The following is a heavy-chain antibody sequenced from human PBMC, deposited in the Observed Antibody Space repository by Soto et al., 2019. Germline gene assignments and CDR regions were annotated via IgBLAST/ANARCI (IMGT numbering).Heavy chain of an antibody. J-gene: IGHJ6*02. CDR2: IYHSGST. D-gene: IGHD4-4*01. Sequence: SETLSLTCTVSGGSISSGGYYWSWIRQPPGKGLEWIGYIYHSGSTYYNPSLKSRVTISVDRSKNQFSLKLSSVTAADTAVYYCARAPTTVTTGNYYYGMDVRGQGTTVTVS. CDR3: ARAPTTVTTGNYYYGMDV. CDR1: GGSISSGGYY. V-gene: IGHV4-30-2*01.